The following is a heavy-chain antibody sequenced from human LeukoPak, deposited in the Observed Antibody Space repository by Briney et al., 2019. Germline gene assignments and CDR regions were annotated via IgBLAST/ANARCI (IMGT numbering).Heavy chain of an antibody. J-gene: IGHJ4*02. CDR1: GFTFSSYS. Sequence: GGSLRLSCAASGFTFSSYSMNWVRQAPGKGLEWVSSISSSSSYIYYADSVKGRFTISRDNAKNSLYLQMNSLRAEDTAVYYCAGGDTKLEWLLPYYFDYWGQGTLVTVSS. CDR3: AGGDTKLEWLLPYYFDY. V-gene: IGHV3-21*01. CDR2: ISSSSSYI. D-gene: IGHD3-3*01.